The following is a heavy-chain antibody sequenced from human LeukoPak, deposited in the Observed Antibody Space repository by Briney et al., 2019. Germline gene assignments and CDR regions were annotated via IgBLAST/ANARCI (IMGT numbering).Heavy chain of an antibody. Sequence: SETLSLTCTVSVGSISSSSFYWGWIRQPPGKGLEWIGSLYYSGNTYYNPSLKSRVTISVDTSKNQFSLKLNPVTAADTAVYYCARGIAARPDFDYWGQGTLVTVSS. V-gene: IGHV4-39*07. D-gene: IGHD6-6*01. CDR3: ARGIAARPDFDY. CDR1: VGSISSSSFY. J-gene: IGHJ4*02. CDR2: LYYSGNT.